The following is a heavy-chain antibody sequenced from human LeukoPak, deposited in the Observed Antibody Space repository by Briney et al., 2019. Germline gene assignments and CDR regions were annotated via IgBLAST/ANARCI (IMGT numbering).Heavy chain of an antibody. J-gene: IGHJ4*02. CDR1: GGSISSSSYY. V-gene: IGHV4-39*01. D-gene: IGHD6-19*01. Sequence: SETLSLTCTVSGGSISSSSYYWGWIRQPPGKGLEWIGSIYYSGSIYYNPSFKSRVTIFVDTSKNQFSLKLSSVTAADTAVYYCARAVGQWLVFDYWGQGTLVTVSS. CDR3: ARAVGQWLVFDY. CDR2: IYYSGSI.